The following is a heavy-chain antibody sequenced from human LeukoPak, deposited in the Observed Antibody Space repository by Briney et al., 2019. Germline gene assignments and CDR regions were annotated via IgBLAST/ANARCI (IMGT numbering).Heavy chain of an antibody. J-gene: IGHJ4*02. D-gene: IGHD4-17*01. V-gene: IGHV3-21*01. CDR3: ARDYGDYPYYFDY. CDR1: GFTFSSYS. CDR2: ISTRSTYI. Sequence: GGSLRLSCAASGFTFSSYSMNWVRQAPGKGLEWVSSISTRSTYIYYADSVKGRFTISRDNAENSLYLQMNSLRAEDTAEYYCARDYGDYPYYFDYWGQGTLVTVSS.